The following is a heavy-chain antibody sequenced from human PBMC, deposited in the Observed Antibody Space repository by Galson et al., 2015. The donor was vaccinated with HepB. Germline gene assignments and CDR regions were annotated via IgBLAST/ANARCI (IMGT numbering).Heavy chain of an antibody. CDR3: ARQGHQLLSLDGMDV. CDR2: IYPGDSDT. D-gene: IGHD2-2*01. V-gene: IGHV5-51*01. Sequence: QSGAEVKKPGESLKISCKGSGYSFTSYWIGWVRQMPGKGLEWMGIIYPGDSDTRYSPSFQGQVTISADKSISTAYLQWSSLKTSDTAMYYCARQGHQLLSLDGMDVWGQGTTVTVSS. J-gene: IGHJ6*02. CDR1: GYSFTSYW.